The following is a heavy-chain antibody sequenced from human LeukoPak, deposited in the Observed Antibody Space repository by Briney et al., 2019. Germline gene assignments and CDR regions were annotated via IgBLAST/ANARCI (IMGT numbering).Heavy chain of an antibody. J-gene: IGHJ4*02. Sequence: GGSLRLSCAASGFTFSSYAMSWVHQAPGKGLEWVSAISGSGGSTYYADSVKGRFTISRDNSKNTLYLQMNSLRAEDTAVYYCAKRRSSGWYGGFDYWGQGTLVTASS. D-gene: IGHD6-19*01. CDR2: ISGSGGST. V-gene: IGHV3-23*01. CDR1: GFTFSSYA. CDR3: AKRRSSGWYGGFDY.